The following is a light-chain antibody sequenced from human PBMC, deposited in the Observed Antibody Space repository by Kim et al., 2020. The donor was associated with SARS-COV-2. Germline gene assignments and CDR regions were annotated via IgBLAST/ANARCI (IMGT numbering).Light chain of an antibody. CDR2: GQN. V-gene: IGLV3-19*01. CDR1: SLRTSY. Sequence: SSELTQDPAVSVALGQTVTINCQGDSLRTSYASWYQLKPRQAPLLVIFGQNHRPSGIPDRFSGSNSGNRSYLTITGAQAEDEADYYCNSRDTSDNQWVFG. J-gene: IGLJ3*02. CDR3: NSRDTSDNQWV.